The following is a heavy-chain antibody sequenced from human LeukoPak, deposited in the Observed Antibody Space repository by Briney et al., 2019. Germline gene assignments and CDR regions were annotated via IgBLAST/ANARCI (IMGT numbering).Heavy chain of an antibody. CDR3: ARQGALTGYSPNWFDP. J-gene: IGHJ5*02. V-gene: IGHV4-39*01. Sequence: SETLSLTCTVSGGSISSSSYYWGWIRQPPGKGLEWIGSIYYSGSTYYNPSLKSRVAISVDTSKNQFSLKLSSVTAADTAVYYCARQGALTGYSPNWFDPWGQGTLVTVSS. D-gene: IGHD3-9*01. CDR2: IYYSGST. CDR1: GGSISSSSYY.